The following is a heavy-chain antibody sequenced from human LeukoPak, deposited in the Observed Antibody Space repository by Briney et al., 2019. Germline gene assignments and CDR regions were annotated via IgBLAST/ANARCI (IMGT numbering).Heavy chain of an antibody. J-gene: IGHJ3*02. V-gene: IGHV3-23*01. CDR1: GFTFSSYG. CDR2: ISGSGGST. D-gene: IGHD2-21*02. Sequence: GGSLRLSCAASGFTFSSYGMSWVRQAPGKGLEGVSAISGSGGSTYYADSVKGRFTISRDNSKNTLYLQMNSLRAEDTAVYYCAKGMYCGGDCYSGAFDIWGQGTMVTVSS. CDR3: AKGMYCGGDCYSGAFDI.